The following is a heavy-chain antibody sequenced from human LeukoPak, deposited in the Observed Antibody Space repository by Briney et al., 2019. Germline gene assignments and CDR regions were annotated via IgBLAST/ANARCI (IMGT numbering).Heavy chain of an antibody. V-gene: IGHV3-23*01. CDR1: GFTLSTNA. J-gene: IGHJ4*02. CDR2: ISGSGAST. D-gene: IGHD1-26*01. Sequence: GGSLRLSCLTSGFTLSTNAMSWGRQAPGKGLEWMSGISGSGASTYYADSVNGRFTISRHDSRNTLYLQMNSLRGDDTAVYYCAKDVGKWESLHFFDYWGQGTLVTVSS. CDR3: AKDVGKWESLHFFDY.